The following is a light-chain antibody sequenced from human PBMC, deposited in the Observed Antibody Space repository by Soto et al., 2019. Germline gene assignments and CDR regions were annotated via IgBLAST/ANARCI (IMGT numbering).Light chain of an antibody. V-gene: IGLV4-69*01. Sequence: QSVLTQSPSASASLGASVKLTCTLSSGHSSYATAWHQQQPEKGPRYLMNLNIDGSHSKGDGIPDRFSGSSSGAERYLTISSLQSEDEADYYCQTWVTGIVVFGGGTKLTVL. CDR1: SGHSSYA. CDR2: LNIDGSH. CDR3: QTWVTGIVV. J-gene: IGLJ2*01.